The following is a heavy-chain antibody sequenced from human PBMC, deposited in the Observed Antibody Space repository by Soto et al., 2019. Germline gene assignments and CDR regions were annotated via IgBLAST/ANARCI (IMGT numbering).Heavy chain of an antibody. D-gene: IGHD6-13*01. CDR3: VRGYSSTWAKSWFDP. J-gene: IGHJ5*02. Sequence: QPQLVQSGPEVTRPGASVKVSCKASGYTFTSYGIIWVRQTPGQGLEWVGWISADSGETDYAQNFNGRLTLTTDASTTTAYMELRSLRPDDTAVYYCVRGYSSTWAKSWFDPWGQGTLVSVSS. V-gene: IGHV1-18*04. CDR1: GYTFTSYG. CDR2: ISADSGET.